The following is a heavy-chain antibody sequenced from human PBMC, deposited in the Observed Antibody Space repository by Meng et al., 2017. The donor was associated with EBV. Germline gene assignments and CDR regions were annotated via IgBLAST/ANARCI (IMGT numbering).Heavy chain of an antibody. J-gene: IGHJ5*02. CDR1: GYTLTSYD. CDR3: ARGPYYYDSSGYYYGEFDP. D-gene: IGHD3-22*01. CDR2: MNPNSGNT. Sequence: QVQLVPSGVEVKKPGASVKVSCKASGYTLTSYDINWVRQATGQGLEWMGWMNPNSGNTGYAQKFQGRVTMTRNTSISTAYMELSSLRSEDTAVYYCARGPYYYDSSGYYYGEFDPWGQGTLVTVSS. V-gene: IGHV1-8*01.